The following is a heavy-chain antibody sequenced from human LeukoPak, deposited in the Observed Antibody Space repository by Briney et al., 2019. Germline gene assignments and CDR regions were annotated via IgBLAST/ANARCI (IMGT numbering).Heavy chain of an antibody. CDR2: INYSGST. V-gene: IGHV4-34*01. D-gene: IGHD6-13*01. Sequence: SETLSLTCAVYGGSLSGYYWSWIRQPPGKGLEWVGEINYSGSTNYNPSLKSRVTISVDMSKNQFSLKLSSVTAADTAVYYCARVRYSSSWSLEYYMDVWGKGTTVTISS. CDR1: GGSLSGYY. J-gene: IGHJ6*03. CDR3: ARVRYSSSWSLEYYMDV.